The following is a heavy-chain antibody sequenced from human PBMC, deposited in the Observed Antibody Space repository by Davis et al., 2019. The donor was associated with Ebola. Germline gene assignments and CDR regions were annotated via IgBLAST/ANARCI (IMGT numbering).Heavy chain of an antibody. J-gene: IGHJ4*02. Sequence: GESLKISCAASGFTFSSYWMSWVRQAPGKGLEWVANIKQDGSEKYYVDSVKGRFTISRDNAKNSLYLQMNSLRAEDTAVYYCARGRGGSSWHNTLYYWGQGTLVTVSS. V-gene: IGHV3-7*03. CDR1: GFTFSSYW. CDR3: ARGRGGSSWHNTLYY. CDR2: IKQDGSEK. D-gene: IGHD6-13*01.